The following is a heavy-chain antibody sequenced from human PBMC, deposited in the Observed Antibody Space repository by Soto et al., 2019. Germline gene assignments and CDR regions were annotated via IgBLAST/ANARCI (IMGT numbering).Heavy chain of an antibody. CDR2: IIPIFGTA. CDR3: ASSGYSYGYDYYYYGMDV. V-gene: IGHV1-69*06. J-gene: IGHJ6*02. CDR1: GGTFSSYA. D-gene: IGHD5-18*01. Sequence: SVKVSCKASGGTFSSYAISWVRQATGQGLEWMGGIIPIFGTANYAQKFQGRVTITADKSTSTAYMELSSLRSEDTAVYYCASSGYSYGYDYYYYGMDVWGQGTTVAVSS.